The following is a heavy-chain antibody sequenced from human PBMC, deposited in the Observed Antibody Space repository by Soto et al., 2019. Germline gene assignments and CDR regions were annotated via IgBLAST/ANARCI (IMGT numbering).Heavy chain of an antibody. Sequence: QVQLVESGGGVVQPGRSLRLSCAASGFTFSSYAMHWVRQAPGKGLEWVAVISYDGSNKYYADSVKGRFTISRDNSKNTLYLQMNSLRAEDTAVYYCARDHRRTDFDYWGQGTLVTVSS. J-gene: IGHJ4*02. V-gene: IGHV3-30-3*01. CDR2: ISYDGSNK. CDR1: GFTFSSYA. CDR3: ARDHRRTDFDY.